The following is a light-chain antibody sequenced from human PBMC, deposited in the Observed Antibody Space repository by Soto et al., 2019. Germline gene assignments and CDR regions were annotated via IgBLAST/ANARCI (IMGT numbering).Light chain of an antibody. Sequence: DFQLTQSPSFLSASVGDRVTITCRASPCISGYLAWYQQKPGKAPKFLISAASTLQSGVPSRFSGSGSGTEFTLKISSLQPEDFATYYCQQVKSYPYTFGQGTKLEIK. V-gene: IGKV1-9*01. J-gene: IGKJ2*01. CDR2: AAS. CDR3: QQVKSYPYT. CDR1: PCISGY.